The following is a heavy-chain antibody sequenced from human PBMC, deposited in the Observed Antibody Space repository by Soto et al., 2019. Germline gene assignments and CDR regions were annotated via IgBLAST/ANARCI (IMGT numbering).Heavy chain of an antibody. V-gene: IGHV5-51*01. D-gene: IGHD3-10*01. CDR1: GYSFTSYW. Sequence: GESLKISCKGSGYSFTSYWIGWVRQMPGKGLEWMGIIYPGDSDTRYSPSFQGQVTISADKSISTAYLQWSSLKASDTAMYYCARAEYYGSGRSDYFDYWGQGTLVTVSS. J-gene: IGHJ4*02. CDR2: IYPGDSDT. CDR3: ARAEYYGSGRSDYFDY.